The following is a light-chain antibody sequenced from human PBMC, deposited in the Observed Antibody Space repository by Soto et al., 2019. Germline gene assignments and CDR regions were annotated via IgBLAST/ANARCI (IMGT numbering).Light chain of an antibody. Sequence: EILITQSPATLSVSPGERATLSCRASQSVSSNLAWYQQKPGQAPRLLIYGASTRATGIPARFSGSGSGTDFTLTISRLEPEDSAAYYCQQYGSSHTWTFGQGTKVDIK. V-gene: IGKV3-15*01. CDR2: GAS. CDR3: QQYGSSHTWT. J-gene: IGKJ1*01. CDR1: QSVSSN.